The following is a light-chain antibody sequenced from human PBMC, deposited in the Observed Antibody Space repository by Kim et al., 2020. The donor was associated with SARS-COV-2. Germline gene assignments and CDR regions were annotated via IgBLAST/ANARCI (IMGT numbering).Light chain of an antibody. CDR3: NSRDRSGNHVV. J-gene: IGLJ2*01. V-gene: IGLV3-19*01. CDR1: SLRSYY. Sequence: ALGKTVRSTCQGDSLRSYYASWDQQKPGQAPVRVIYGKNNRPSGIPDRCSGSRSGNTASLTITGAQAEDEADYYCNSRDRSGNHVVFGGGTQLTVL. CDR2: GKN.